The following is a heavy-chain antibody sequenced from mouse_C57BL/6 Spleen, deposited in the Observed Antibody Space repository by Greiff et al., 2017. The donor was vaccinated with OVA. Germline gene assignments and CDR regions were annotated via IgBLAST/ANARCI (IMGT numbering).Heavy chain of an antibody. J-gene: IGHJ3*01. CDR3: TRTPWFAY. Sequence: VKLQQSGAELVRPGASVTLSCKASGYTFTDYEMHWVKQTPVHGLEWIGAIDPETGGTAYNHKFKGKAILTADKSSSTAYMERRSLTSEDSAVYYCTRTPWFAYWGKGTLVTVSA. V-gene: IGHV1-15*01. CDR1: GYTFTDYE. CDR2: IDPETGGT.